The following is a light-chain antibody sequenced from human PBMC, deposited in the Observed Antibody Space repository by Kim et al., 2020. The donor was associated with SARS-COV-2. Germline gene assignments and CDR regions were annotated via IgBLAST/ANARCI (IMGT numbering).Light chain of an antibody. CDR3: QVWDSSVDQGV. CDR1: NIESKS. Sequence: SYELTQLPSVSVAPGKTARITCGGSNIESKSVHWYQQKPGQAPVVVISYDSDRPSGISERFSGSNAGNTATLTISRVEAGEEADYYCQVWDSSVDQGVFG. V-gene: IGLV3-21*04. J-gene: IGLJ3*02. CDR2: YDS.